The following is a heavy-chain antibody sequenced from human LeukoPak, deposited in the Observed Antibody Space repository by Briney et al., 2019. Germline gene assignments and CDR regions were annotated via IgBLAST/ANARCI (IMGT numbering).Heavy chain of an antibody. V-gene: IGHV3-48*04. D-gene: IGHD6-13*01. CDR2: ISNSGTTI. J-gene: IGHJ4*02. CDR1: GFTFSSYW. Sequence: GSLRLSCAASGFTFSSYWMSWVRQAPGKGLEWVSYISNSGTTIFYADPLKGRFTIYRDHAKNSLYLQMNSLRAEDTAMYYCAAGSSSWYVGFFDYWGQGTLVTVSS. CDR3: AAGSSSWYVGFFDY.